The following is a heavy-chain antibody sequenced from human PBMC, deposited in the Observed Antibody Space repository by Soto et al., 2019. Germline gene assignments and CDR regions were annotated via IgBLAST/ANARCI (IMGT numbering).Heavy chain of an antibody. CDR1: GFTFSSYS. CDR3: ARDNRIAARKTYYYYMDV. V-gene: IGHV3-48*01. D-gene: IGHD6-6*01. J-gene: IGHJ6*03. CDR2: ISSSSSTI. Sequence: EVQLVESGGGLVQPGGSLRLSCAASGFTFSSYSMNWVRQAPGKGLEWVSYISSSSSTIYYADSVKGRFTISRDNAKNSLYLQMNSLRAEDTAVYYCARDNRIAARKTYYYYMDVWGKGTTVTVSS.